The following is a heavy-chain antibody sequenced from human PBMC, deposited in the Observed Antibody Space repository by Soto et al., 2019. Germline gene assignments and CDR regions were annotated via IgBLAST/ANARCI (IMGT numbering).Heavy chain of an antibody. J-gene: IGHJ4*02. CDR2: IYYSGTTT. D-gene: IGHD1-26*01. CDR1: GGSISSSY. CDR3: ARLGGSYAVPHFDY. Sequence: SETLSLTCTVSGGSISSSYWTWIRQPPGKGLEWMGYIYYSGTTTNYNPSLKSRVTLSVDTSKNQFSLKLSSVTAADTAVYYCARLGGSYAVPHFDYWGQGTLVTV. V-gene: IGHV4-59*08.